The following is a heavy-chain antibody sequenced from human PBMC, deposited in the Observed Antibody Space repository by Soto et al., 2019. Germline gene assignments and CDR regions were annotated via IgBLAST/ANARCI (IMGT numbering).Heavy chain of an antibody. CDR3: ARGCLSGYSYGLCWFDP. Sequence: GWLRRSGAASGCTFSSYAMHWVRQAPGKGLAWVAVISYDGSNKYYADSVKGRFTISRDNSKNTLYLQMNSLRAEDTAVYYCARGCLSGYSYGLCWFDPWGQGTLVTVYS. V-gene: IGHV3-30-3*01. D-gene: IGHD5-18*01. CDR2: ISYDGSNK. CDR1: GCTFSSYA. J-gene: IGHJ5*02.